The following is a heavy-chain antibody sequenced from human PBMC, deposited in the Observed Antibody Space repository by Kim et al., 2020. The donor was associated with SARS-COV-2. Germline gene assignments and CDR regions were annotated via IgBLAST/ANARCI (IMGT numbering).Heavy chain of an antibody. D-gene: IGHD6-13*01. J-gene: IGHJ6*02. CDR1: GFTFSNAW. CDR2: IKSKTDGGTT. V-gene: IGHV3-15*01. CDR3: TTEVKLKGLEAAGTPYYCMDG. Sequence: GGSLRLSCAASGFTFSNAWMSWVRQAPGKGLEWVGRIKSKTDGGTTDYAEPVKGRFTISRDDSKNTLYLQMNSLKTDDIAVYDCTTEVKLKGLEAAGTPYYCMDGWGQGTTITVSS.